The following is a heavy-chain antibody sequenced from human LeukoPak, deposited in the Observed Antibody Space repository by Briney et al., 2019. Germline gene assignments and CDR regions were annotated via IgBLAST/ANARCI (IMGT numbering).Heavy chain of an antibody. CDR1: GFTFSNYE. D-gene: IGHD3-16*01. J-gene: IGHJ6*03. CDR3: AGGGGYYYYMDV. CDR2: ISSSGSTI. Sequence: GGFLRLSCAASGFTFSNYEMNWVRQAPGKGLEWVSYISSSGSTIYYADSVKGRFTISRDNAKNSLYLQMNSLRAEDTAVYYCAGGGGYYYYMDVWGKGTTVTVSS. V-gene: IGHV3-48*03.